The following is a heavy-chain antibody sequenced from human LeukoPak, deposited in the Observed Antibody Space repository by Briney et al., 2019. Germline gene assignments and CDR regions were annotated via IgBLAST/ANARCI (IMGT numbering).Heavy chain of an antibody. CDR3: AKEKESSGYFDY. CDR1: GFTFSTYA. J-gene: IGHJ4*02. V-gene: IGHV3-23*01. Sequence: GGSLRLSCAASGFTFSTYAMSWVRQAPGKGQKWVSATSGRGGKTYYAASVKCRFTISRDNSKNTLYLQMNSLRAEDTAVYYCAKEKESSGYFDYWGQGTLVTVSS. D-gene: IGHD3-10*01. CDR2: TSGRGGKT.